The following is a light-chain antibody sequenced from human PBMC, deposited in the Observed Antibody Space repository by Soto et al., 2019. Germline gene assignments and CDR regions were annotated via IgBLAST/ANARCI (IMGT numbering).Light chain of an antibody. CDR1: SSDVGGYNY. CDR3: CSYAGSHTYV. V-gene: IGLV2-11*01. Sequence: QSALTQPRSVSGSPGQSVAISCTGTSSDVGGYNYVSWYQQHPGKAPELVIYHVSRRPSGVPDRFSGSKSDNTASLTISGLQAEDEADHYCCSYAGSHTYVFGTGTKLTVL. J-gene: IGLJ1*01. CDR2: HVS.